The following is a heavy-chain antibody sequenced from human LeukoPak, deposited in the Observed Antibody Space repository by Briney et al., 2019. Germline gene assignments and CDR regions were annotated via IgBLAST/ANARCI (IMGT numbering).Heavy chain of an antibody. D-gene: IGHD3-3*01. J-gene: IGHJ4*02. CDR1: GFTFSSYW. CDR2: IKQDGSEK. V-gene: IGHV3-7*01. Sequence: KPGGSLRLSCAAPGFTFSSYWMSWVRQAPGKGLEWVVNIKQDGSEKYYVDSVKGRFTISRDNAKNSLYLQMNSLRAEDTAVYYCARDRLRFSFWGQGTLVTVSS. CDR3: ARDRLRFSF.